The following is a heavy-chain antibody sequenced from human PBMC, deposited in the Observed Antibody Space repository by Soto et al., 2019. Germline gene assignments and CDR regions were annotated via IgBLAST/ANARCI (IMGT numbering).Heavy chain of an antibody. CDR1: GGSFSGYY. CDR2: INHSGST. V-gene: IGHV4-34*01. D-gene: IGHD6-19*01. Sequence: PSETLSLTCAVYGGSFSGYYWSWIRQPPGKGLEWIGEINHSGSTNYNPSLKSRVTISVDTSKNQFSLKLSSVTAADTAVYYCATLLIAVAGTGGYSSLYYGMDVWGQGTTVTVSS. CDR3: ATLLIAVAGTGGYSSLYYGMDV. J-gene: IGHJ6*02.